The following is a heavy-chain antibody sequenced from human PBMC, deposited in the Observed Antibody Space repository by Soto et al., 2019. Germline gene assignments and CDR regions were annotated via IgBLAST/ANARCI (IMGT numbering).Heavy chain of an antibody. D-gene: IGHD6-19*01. CDR3: AREKSGWYLDY. Sequence: SETLSLTCTVSGGSISSGGYSWSWIRQHPGKGLEWIGYISYSGTTYYNPSLKSRLTISVDMSKNQFSLNLSSVTAADTAVYYCAREKSGWYLDYWGQGTLVTVSS. CDR2: ISYSGTT. CDR1: GGSISSGGYS. J-gene: IGHJ4*02. V-gene: IGHV4-31*03.